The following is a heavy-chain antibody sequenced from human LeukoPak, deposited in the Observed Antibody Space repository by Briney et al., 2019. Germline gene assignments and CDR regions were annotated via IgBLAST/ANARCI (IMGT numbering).Heavy chain of an antibody. J-gene: IGHJ5*02. CDR3: GSYGDYDFGNWFDP. D-gene: IGHD4-17*01. Sequence: GGSLRLSCAASGFTFSSYEMNWVRQAPGKGLEWVSYISSSGSTIYYADSVKGRFTTSTDNAKNSLYLQMNSLRAEDTAVYYCGSYGDYDFGNWFDPWGQGTLVTVSS. CDR2: ISSSGSTI. V-gene: IGHV3-48*03. CDR1: GFTFSSYE.